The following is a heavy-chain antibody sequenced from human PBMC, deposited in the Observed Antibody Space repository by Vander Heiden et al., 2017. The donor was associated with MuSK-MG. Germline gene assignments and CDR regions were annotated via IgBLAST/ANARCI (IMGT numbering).Heavy chain of an antibody. D-gene: IGHD4-4*01. J-gene: IGHJ4*02. Sequence: GGSLRLSCAASGFTFSNYSMNWVRQAPGKGLEWVSSISNNSSYIYYADSVKGRFTISRDNAKNSLYLQMNSLRAEDTAVYYCARRSLGNDYISDYWGQGTLVTVSS. CDR2: ISNNSSYI. CDR1: GFTFSNYS. CDR3: ARRSLGNDYISDY. V-gene: IGHV3-21*01.